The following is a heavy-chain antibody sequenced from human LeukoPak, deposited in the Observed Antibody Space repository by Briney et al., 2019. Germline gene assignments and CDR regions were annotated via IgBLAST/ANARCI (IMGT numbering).Heavy chain of an antibody. D-gene: IGHD4-11*01. CDR3: ARGVTTGGHNY. Sequence: SETLSLTCTVSGGSISSYYWSWIRQPPGKGLEWIGYIYYSGSTNYNPSLKSRVTISVDTSKNQFSLKLSSVTAADTAVYYCARGVTTGGHNYWGQGTLVTVSS. CDR2: IYYSGST. V-gene: IGHV4-59*12. J-gene: IGHJ4*02. CDR1: GGSISSYY.